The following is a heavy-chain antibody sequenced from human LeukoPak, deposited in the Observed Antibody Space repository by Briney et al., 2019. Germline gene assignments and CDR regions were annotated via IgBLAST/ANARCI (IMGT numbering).Heavy chain of an antibody. CDR2: IRYGGRNK. CDR1: GFTFSSYG. D-gene: IGHD2-15*01. V-gene: IGHV3-30*02. CDR3: AKIPRGGYMDV. J-gene: IGHJ6*03. Sequence: GGSLRLSCAASGFTFSSYGMHWVRQAPGKGLEWVAFIRYGGRNKYYADSVKGRFTISRDNSKSTLYLQMNSLRAEDTAVYYCAKIPRGGYMDVWGKGTTVTVSS.